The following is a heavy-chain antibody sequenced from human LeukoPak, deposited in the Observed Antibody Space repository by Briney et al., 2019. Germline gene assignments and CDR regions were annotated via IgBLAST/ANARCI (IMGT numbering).Heavy chain of an antibody. CDR1: GFTFSSYW. CDR3: AREGRWFGELLNPIDY. V-gene: IGHV3-7*01. D-gene: IGHD3-10*01. CDR2: IKQDGSEK. J-gene: IGHJ4*02. Sequence: QTGGSLRLSRAASGFTFSSYWMSWVRQAPGKGLEWVANIKQDGSEKYYVDSVKGRFTISRDNAKNSLYLQMNSLRAEDTAVYYCAREGRWFGELLNPIDYWGQGTLVTVSS.